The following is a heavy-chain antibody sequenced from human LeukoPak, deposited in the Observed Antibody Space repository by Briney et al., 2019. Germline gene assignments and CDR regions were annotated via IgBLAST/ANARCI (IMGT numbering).Heavy chain of an antibody. J-gene: IGHJ5*02. CDR3: AKIDSSSLGPQGS. CDR2: ISGGGLST. CDR1: GFTLTSYA. Sequence: PGGSLRLSCAASGFTLTSYAMSWVRQAPGKGLEWVSAISGGGLSTYYADSVKGRFTISRDNSKTTLFLQMNSLRAEDTAVYYCAKIDSSSLGPQGSWGQGTLVTVSS. V-gene: IGHV3-23*01. D-gene: IGHD7-27*01.